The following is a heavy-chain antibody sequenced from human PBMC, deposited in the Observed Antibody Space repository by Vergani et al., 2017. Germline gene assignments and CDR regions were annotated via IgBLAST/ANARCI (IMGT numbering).Heavy chain of an antibody. V-gene: IGHV4-38-2*02. CDR2: IYYSGST. J-gene: IGHJ4*02. D-gene: IGHD6-13*01. Sequence: VQLLESGGGLVQPGGSLRLSCAASGFTFSSYAMSWVRQAPGKGLEWIGSIYYSGSTYYNPSLKSRVTISVDTSKNQFSLKLSSVTAADTAVYYCAREQGGSSDYWGQGTLVTVSS. CDR1: GFTFSSYA. CDR3: AREQGGSSDY.